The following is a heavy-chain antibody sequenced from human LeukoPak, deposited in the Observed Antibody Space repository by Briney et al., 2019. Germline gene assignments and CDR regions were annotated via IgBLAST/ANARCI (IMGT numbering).Heavy chain of an antibody. CDR3: ARIMNQGFDS. J-gene: IGHJ4*02. Sequence: GSGPALVKPTQTLTLTCSFSGFTLDTRAVFVSWIRQPPGEALEWLGSVDWDDEKYYSTSLKTRLTISKDTSKKQVVLTMTNMDPMDTATYYCARIMNQGFDSWGQGTLVTVSS. CDR2: VDWDDEK. CDR1: GFTLDTRAVF. V-gene: IGHV2-70*11. D-gene: IGHD1-14*01.